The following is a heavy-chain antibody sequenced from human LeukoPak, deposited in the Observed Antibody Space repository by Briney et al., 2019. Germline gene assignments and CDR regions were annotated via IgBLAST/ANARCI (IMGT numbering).Heavy chain of an antibody. Sequence: GGSLRLSCAASGFTFSDYNMNWVRQAPGKGLEWISYISTTSSTIYYADSVKGRFTISRDNARNSLYLQMNSLRAEDTAVYFGASSRVSGDWYFDLWGRGTLVTVSS. CDR1: GFTFSDYN. D-gene: IGHD3-10*01. V-gene: IGHV3-48*04. CDR2: ISTTSSTI. CDR3: ASSRVSGDWYFDL. J-gene: IGHJ2*01.